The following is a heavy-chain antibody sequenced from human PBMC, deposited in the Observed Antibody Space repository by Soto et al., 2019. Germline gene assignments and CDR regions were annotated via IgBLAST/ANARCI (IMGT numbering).Heavy chain of an antibody. V-gene: IGHV3-48*01. CDR2: ISSSSSTK. CDR3: ASGYCSGGNCYSMSAFDI. Sequence: GGSLRLSCAASGFTFSSYNMNWVRQAPGKGLEWVSYISSSSSTKYYADSVKGRFTISRDNAKNSLYLQMNSLRAEDTAVYYCASGYCSGGNCYSMSAFDIWGQGTMVTVSS. J-gene: IGHJ3*02. CDR1: GFTFSSYN. D-gene: IGHD2-15*01.